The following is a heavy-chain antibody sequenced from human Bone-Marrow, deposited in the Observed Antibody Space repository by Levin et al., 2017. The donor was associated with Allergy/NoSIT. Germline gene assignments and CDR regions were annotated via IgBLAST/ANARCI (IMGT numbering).Heavy chain of an antibody. CDR2: IYPGDSDT. J-gene: IGHJ6*02. Sequence: GESLKISCKGSGYSFTSYWIGWVRQMPGKGLEWMGIIYPGDSDTRYSPSFQGQVTISADKSISTAYLQWSSLKASDTAMYYCARQKYQKGYYYGMDVWGQGTTVTVSS. CDR3: ARQKYQKGYYYGMDV. V-gene: IGHV5-51*01. D-gene: IGHD2/OR15-2a*01. CDR1: GYSFTSYW.